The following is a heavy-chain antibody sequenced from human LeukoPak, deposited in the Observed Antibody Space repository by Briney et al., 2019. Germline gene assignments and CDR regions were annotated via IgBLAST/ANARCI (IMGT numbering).Heavy chain of an antibody. CDR3: ARHDKNPNSSGYYYYY. Sequence: PSETLSLTCTVSGGSISSYYWSWNRQPPGKGLEWIGYIYYSGSTNYNPSLKSRVTISVDTSKNQFSLKLSSVTAADTAVYYCARHDKNPNSSGYYYYYWGQGTLVTVSS. CDR2: IYYSGST. V-gene: IGHV4-59*08. CDR1: GGSISSYY. D-gene: IGHD3-22*01. J-gene: IGHJ4*02.